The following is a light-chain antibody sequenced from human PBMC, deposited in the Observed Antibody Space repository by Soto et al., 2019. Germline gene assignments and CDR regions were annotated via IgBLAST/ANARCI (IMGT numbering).Light chain of an antibody. CDR3: APWDDRLTAWV. J-gene: IGLJ3*02. V-gene: IGLV1-36*01. Sequence: QSVLTQSPSVSGAPRQSVNISCSGNNSNIGSNAVHWYQQLPGKAPKLLMYYNDMLPSGVSDRFSGSKSGTSASLAISGLQSEDEGDYYCAPWDDRLTAWVFGGGTKLTVL. CDR2: YND. CDR1: NSNIGSNA.